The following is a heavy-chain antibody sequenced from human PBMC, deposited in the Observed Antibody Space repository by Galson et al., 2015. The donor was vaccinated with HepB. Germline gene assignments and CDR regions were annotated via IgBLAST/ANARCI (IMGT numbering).Heavy chain of an antibody. V-gene: IGHV1-69*13. CDR2: IIPIFGTA. D-gene: IGHD3-10*01. CDR1: GGTFSSYA. J-gene: IGHJ6*02. Sequence: SVKVSCKASGGTFSSYAISWVRQAPGQGLEWMGGIIPIFGTANYAQKFQGRVTITADESTSTAYMELSSLRSEDTAVYYCARSSFYRDGLLWFGELLRDYYYGMDVWGQGTTVTVSS. CDR3: ARSSFYRDGLLWFGELLRDYYYGMDV.